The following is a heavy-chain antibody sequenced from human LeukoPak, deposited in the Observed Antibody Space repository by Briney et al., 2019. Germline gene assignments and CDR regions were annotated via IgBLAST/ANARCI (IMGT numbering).Heavy chain of an antibody. J-gene: IGHJ4*02. D-gene: IGHD6-13*01. CDR3: ARASSSWYYFDY. CDR2: ISSSSSYI. CDR1: GFTFSIYS. Sequence: SGGSLRLSCAASGFTFSIYSMNWVRQAPGKGLECVSSISSSSSYIYYADSVKGRFTISRDNAKNSLYLQMNSLRAEDPAVYYCARASSSWYYFDYWGQGTLVTVSS. V-gene: IGHV3-21*04.